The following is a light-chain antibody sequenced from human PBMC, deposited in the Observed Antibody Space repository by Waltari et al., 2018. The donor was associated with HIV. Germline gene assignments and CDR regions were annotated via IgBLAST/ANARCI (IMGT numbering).Light chain of an antibody. J-gene: IGLJ2*01. CDR3: SSYTSSSTQV. V-gene: IGLV2-14*03. CDR1: SSDVGGYNY. Sequence: QSALTQPASVSGSPGQSITISCTGTSSDVGGYNYVSWYQHHPAQAPKLMIYAVSNRPAGVSNRFSGSKSGNTASLTISGLQAEDEADYYCSSYTSSSTQVFGGGTKLTVL. CDR2: AVS.